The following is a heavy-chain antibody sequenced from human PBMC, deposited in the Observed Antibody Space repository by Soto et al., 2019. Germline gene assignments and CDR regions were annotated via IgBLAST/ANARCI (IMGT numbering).Heavy chain of an antibody. V-gene: IGHV1-8*01. CDR1: GYTFTSYD. CDR3: ARVLGHSSGWTSYGAFDI. D-gene: IGHD6-19*01. J-gene: IGHJ3*02. CDR2: MNPNSGNT. Sequence: GASVKVSCKASGYTFTSYDINWVRQATGQGLEWMGWMNPNSGNTGYAQKFQGRVTMTRNTSISTAYMELSSLRSEDTAVYYCARVLGHSSGWTSYGAFDIWGQGTMVTVSS.